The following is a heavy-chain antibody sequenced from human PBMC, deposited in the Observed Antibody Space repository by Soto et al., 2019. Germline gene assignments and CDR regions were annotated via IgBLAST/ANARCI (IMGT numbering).Heavy chain of an antibody. CDR2: ISYDGSNK. J-gene: IGHJ6*02. CDR1: GFTFSSYG. CDR3: AKDRRGDSYGTYYYHYGMDV. D-gene: IGHD5-18*01. Sequence: QVQLVESGGGVVQPGRSLRLSCAASGFTFSSYGMHWVRQAPGKGLEWVAVISYDGSNKYYADSVKGRFTISRDNSKNTLYLQMNSLRAEDTAVYYCAKDRRGDSYGTYYYHYGMDVWGQGTTVTVSS. V-gene: IGHV3-30*18.